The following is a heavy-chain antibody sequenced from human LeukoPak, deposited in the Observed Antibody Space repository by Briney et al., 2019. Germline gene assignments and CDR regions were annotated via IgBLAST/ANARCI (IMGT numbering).Heavy chain of an antibody. CDR1: GFTFSSYG. Sequence: GGSLRLSCAASGFTFSSYGMHWVRQAPGKGLEGVAVISYDGNNKYYADSVKGRFTISRDNSKNTLYLQMNRLRPEDTAVYYCAKDSGSSSNDYWGQGTLVTVFS. J-gene: IGHJ4*02. D-gene: IGHD6-13*01. CDR2: ISYDGNNK. CDR3: AKDSGSSSNDY. V-gene: IGHV3-30*18.